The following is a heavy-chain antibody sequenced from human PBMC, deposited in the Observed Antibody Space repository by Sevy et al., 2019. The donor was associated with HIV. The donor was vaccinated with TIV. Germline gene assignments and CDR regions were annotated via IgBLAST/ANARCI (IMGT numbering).Heavy chain of an antibody. V-gene: IGHV1-69*06. J-gene: IGHJ6*03. D-gene: IGHD6-6*01. CDR2: IIPIFGTA. CDR1: GGTFSSYA. Sequence: ASVKVSCKASGGTFSSYAISWVRQAPGQGLEWMGWIIPIFGTANYAQKFQGRVTITADKSTSTAYMELSSLRSEDTAVYYCARGYSSSSYYYYYMDVWGKGTTVTVSS. CDR3: ARGYSSSSYYYYYMDV.